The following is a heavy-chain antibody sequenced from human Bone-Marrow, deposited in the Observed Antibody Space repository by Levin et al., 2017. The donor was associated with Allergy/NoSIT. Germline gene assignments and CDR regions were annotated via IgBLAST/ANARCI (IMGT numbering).Heavy chain of an antibody. CDR2: ISAYNGNT. CDR1: GYTFTSYG. D-gene: IGHD2-15*01. Sequence: PGESLKISCQASGYTFTSYGISWVRQAPGQGLEWMGWISAYNGNTNYAQKLQGRVTMTTDTSTSTAYMELRSLRSDDTAVYYCARVSCYGGSCYLYYFDYWGQGTLVTVSS. V-gene: IGHV1-18*01. J-gene: IGHJ4*02. CDR3: ARVSCYGGSCYLYYFDY.